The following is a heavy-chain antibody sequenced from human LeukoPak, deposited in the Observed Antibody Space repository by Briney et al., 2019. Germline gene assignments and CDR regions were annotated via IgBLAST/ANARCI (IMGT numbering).Heavy chain of an antibody. J-gene: IGHJ6*02. D-gene: IGHD6-19*01. Sequence: GRSLRLSCGASGFTFSSYGMHWVRQAPGKGREWVAVISYDGSNKYYADSVKGRFTISRDNSKNTLYLQMNSLRAEDTAVYYCAKDLDSSGWAYYYYGMDVWGQGTTVTVSS. CDR2: ISYDGSNK. CDR1: GFTFSSYG. CDR3: AKDLDSSGWAYYYYGMDV. V-gene: IGHV3-30*18.